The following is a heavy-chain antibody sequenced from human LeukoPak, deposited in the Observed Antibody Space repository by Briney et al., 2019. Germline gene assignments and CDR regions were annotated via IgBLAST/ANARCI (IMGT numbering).Heavy chain of an antibody. CDR3: AKVHRVSGSGYFDY. Sequence: GGSLRLSCAASGFTFSSYWMSWVRQAPGKGLEWVANIKQDGSEKYYVDSVKGRFTISRDNAKNSLYLQMNSLRAEDTALYYCAKVHRVSGSGYFDYWGQGTLVTVSS. D-gene: IGHD3-10*01. J-gene: IGHJ4*02. CDR1: GFTFSSYW. V-gene: IGHV3-7*03. CDR2: IKQDGSEK.